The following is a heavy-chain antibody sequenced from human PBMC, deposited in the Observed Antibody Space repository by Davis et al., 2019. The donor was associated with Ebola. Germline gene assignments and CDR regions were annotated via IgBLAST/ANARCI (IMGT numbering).Heavy chain of an antibody. CDR3: ARMGGGKVPAAILPEIYYYYYGMDV. J-gene: IGHJ6*02. CDR2: ISYDGSNK. D-gene: IGHD2-2*02. CDR1: GFTFSSYA. Sequence: PGGSLRLSCAASGFTFSSYAMHWVRQAPGKGLEWVAVISYDGSNKYYADSVKGRFTISRDNSKNTLYLQMNSLRAEDTAVYYCARMGGGKVPAAILPEIYYYYYGMDVWGQGTTVTVSS. V-gene: IGHV3-30-3*01.